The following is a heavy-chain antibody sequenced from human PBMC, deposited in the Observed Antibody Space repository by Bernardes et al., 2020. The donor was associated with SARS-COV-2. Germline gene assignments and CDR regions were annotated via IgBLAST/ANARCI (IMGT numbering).Heavy chain of an antibody. CDR2: IYYSWST. Sequence: SETLSLTCTVSGGSISSYYWSWIRQPPGKGLEWIGYIYYSWSTNYNPSLKSRVTISVDTSKNQFSLKLSSVTAADTAVYYCARVRRNITIFGVVIIDAFDIWGQGTMVTVSS. J-gene: IGHJ3*02. CDR1: GGSISSYY. CDR3: ARVRRNITIFGVVIIDAFDI. D-gene: IGHD3-3*01. V-gene: IGHV4-59*01.